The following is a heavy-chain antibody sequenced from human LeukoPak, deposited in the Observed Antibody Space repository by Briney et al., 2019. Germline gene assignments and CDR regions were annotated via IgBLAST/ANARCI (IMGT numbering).Heavy chain of an antibody. J-gene: IGHJ5*02. CDR1: GGSISSYY. CDR3: ARVAFGESGWSDP. Sequence: PSETLSLTCTVSGGSISSYYWSWIRQPPGKGLEWIGYIYYSGSTNYNPSLKSRVTISVDTSKNQFSLKLSSVTAADTAVYYCARVAFGESGWSDPWGQGTLVTVSS. V-gene: IGHV4-59*01. CDR2: IYYSGST. D-gene: IGHD3-10*01.